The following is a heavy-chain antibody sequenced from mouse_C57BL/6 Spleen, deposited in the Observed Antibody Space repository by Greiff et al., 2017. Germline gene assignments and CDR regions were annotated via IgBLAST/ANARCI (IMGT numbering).Heavy chain of an antibody. CDR3: ARSPSRLLPFAY. CDR2: INPNNGGT. CDR1: GYTFTDYN. J-gene: IGHJ3*01. V-gene: IGHV1-22*01. D-gene: IGHD2-3*01. Sequence: VQLQQSGPELVKPGASVKMSCKASGYTFTDYNMHWVKQSHGKSLEWIGYINPNNGGTSYNQKFKGKATLTVNKSSSTAYMELRSLTSEDSAVYYCARSPSRLLPFAYGGQGTLVTVSA.